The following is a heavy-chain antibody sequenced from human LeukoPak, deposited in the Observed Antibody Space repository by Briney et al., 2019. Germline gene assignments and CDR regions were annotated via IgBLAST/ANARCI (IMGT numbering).Heavy chain of an antibody. D-gene: IGHD5-24*01. Sequence: TSETLSLTYTVSGGSISSYYWSWIRQPPGKGLEWIGYIYYSGSTNYNPSLKSRVTISVDTSKNQFSLKLSSVTAADTAVYYCAVLRDGYNLGFDYWGQGTLVTVSS. CDR3: AVLRDGYNLGFDY. CDR1: GGSISSYY. CDR2: IYYSGST. V-gene: IGHV4-59*08. J-gene: IGHJ4*02.